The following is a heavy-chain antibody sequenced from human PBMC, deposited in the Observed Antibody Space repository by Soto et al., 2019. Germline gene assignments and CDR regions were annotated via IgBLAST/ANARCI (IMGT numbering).Heavy chain of an antibody. J-gene: IGHJ4*02. CDR2: ISSTSSYT. D-gene: IGHD6-19*01. CDR1: GFTFSSYA. CDR3: ARDLALAGNY. Sequence: GGSLRLSCAASGFTFSSYAMNWVRQTQEKGLEWVSSISSTSSYTHYSDSVKGRFTISRDNANNSLFLQMNSLRAEDTDTYYCARDLALAGNYWGQGVLVTVSS. V-gene: IGHV3-21*01.